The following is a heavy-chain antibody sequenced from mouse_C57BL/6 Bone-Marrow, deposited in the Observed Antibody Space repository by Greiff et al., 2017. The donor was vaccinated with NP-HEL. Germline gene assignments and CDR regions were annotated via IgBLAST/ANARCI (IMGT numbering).Heavy chain of an antibody. J-gene: IGHJ2*01. CDR1: GFTFSSYA. Sequence: EVQRVESGGGLVKPGGSLKLSCAASGFTFSSYAMSWVRHTPYKRLEWVATISDGGSYTYYPDNVKGRFTLSRDNAKNNLYLQMSHLKSEDTAMYYCARVLLLRLDYWGQGTTLTVSS. CDR3: ARVLLLRLDY. CDR2: ISDGGSYT. V-gene: IGHV5-4*01. D-gene: IGHD1-1*01.